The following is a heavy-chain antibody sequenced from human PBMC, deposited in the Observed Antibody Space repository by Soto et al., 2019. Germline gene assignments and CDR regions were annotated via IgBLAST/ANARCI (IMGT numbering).Heavy chain of an antibody. Sequence: EVQLLESGGGLVQPGGSLRLSCAASGFTFSSYAMSWVRQAPGKGLEWVSAISGSGGSTYYADSVKGRFTISRDNSKNTLYLQMYSLRAEDTAVYYCAKDPSPYYDSSGYSPFRYWGQGTLVTVSS. J-gene: IGHJ4*02. V-gene: IGHV3-23*01. CDR2: ISGSGGST. CDR3: AKDPSPYYDSSGYSPFRY. CDR1: GFTFSSYA. D-gene: IGHD3-22*01.